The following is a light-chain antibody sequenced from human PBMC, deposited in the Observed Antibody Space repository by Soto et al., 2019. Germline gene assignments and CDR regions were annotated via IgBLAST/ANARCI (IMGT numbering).Light chain of an antibody. CDR2: SNN. CDR3: AACDDSLNGPV. Sequence: QSVLTQPPSASGTPGQRVTISCSGSSANIGSNTVNWYQQLPGTAPKLLIYSNNQRPSGVPDRFSGSKSGTSASLAIGGLQSEDEADYYGAACDDSLNGPVFGGGTQLTVL. J-gene: IGLJ2*01. CDR1: SANIGSNT. V-gene: IGLV1-44*01.